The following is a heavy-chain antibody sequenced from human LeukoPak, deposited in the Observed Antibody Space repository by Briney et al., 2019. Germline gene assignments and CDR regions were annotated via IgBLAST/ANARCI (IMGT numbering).Heavy chain of an antibody. CDR2: ISWNSGSI. Sequence: GRSLRLSCAASGFTFDDYAMHWVRQAPGKGLEWVSGISWNSGSIGYADSVKGRFTISRDNAKNSLYLQMNSLRAEDMALYYCAKVLSSDANAFDIWGQGTMVTVSS. V-gene: IGHV3-9*03. CDR3: AKVLSSDANAFDI. D-gene: IGHD2-21*01. CDR1: GFTFDDYA. J-gene: IGHJ3*02.